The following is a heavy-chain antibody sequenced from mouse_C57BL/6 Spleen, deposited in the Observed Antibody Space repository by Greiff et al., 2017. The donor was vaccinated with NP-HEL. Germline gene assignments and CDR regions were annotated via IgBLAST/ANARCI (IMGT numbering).Heavy chain of an antibody. J-gene: IGHJ2*01. CDR2: IRNKANGYTT. CDR3: ARYEFYYFDY. V-gene: IGHV7-3*01. CDR1: GFTFTDYY. Sequence: EVKLVESGGGLVQPGGSLSLSCAASGFTFTDYYMSWVRQPPGKALEWLGFIRNKANGYTTEYSASVKGRFTISRDNSQSILYLQMNALRAEDSATYYCARYEFYYFDYWGQGTTLTVSS.